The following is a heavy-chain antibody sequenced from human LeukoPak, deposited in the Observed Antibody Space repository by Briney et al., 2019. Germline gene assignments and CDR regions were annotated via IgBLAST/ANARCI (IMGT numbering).Heavy chain of an antibody. CDR2: ISGGGVTT. Sequence: GGSLRLSCAASGFTFSSYAMSWVRQAPGKGLEWVATISGGGVTTYYADSVKGRFTISSDNSKNTRYLQMNSLRAEDTAVYYGAKDYRYYFDAWGQGTLVTVSS. V-gene: IGHV3-23*01. CDR1: GFTFSSYA. D-gene: IGHD1-26*01. CDR3: AKDYRYYFDA. J-gene: IGHJ4*02.